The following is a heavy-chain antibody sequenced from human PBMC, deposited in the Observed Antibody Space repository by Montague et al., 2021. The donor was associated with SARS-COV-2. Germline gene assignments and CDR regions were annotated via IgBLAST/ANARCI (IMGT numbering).Heavy chain of an antibody. CDR3: ARDPVSITLIVVVRYGMDV. CDR2: ISSSSSTI. V-gene: IGHV3-48*02. J-gene: IGHJ6*02. Sequence: SLRLSCAASGFTFSSYNMNWVRQAPGKGLEWISYISSSSSTIYYADSVKGRFTIFRDNAKNSLYLQMNSLRDDDTAVYYCARDPVSITLIVVVRYGMDVWGQGTTVTVSS. D-gene: IGHD3-22*01. CDR1: GFTFSSYN.